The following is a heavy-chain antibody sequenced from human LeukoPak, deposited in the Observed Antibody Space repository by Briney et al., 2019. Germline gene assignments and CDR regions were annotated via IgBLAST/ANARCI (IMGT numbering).Heavy chain of an antibody. Sequence: GGSLRLSCAASGFTFSNYAMSWVRQAPGKGLEWVSTTSGVTTYSADSVKGRFTISRDNSMNTLYLQMDSLRAEDTAVYYCAKARDSAAAGTDYWGQGTLVTVSS. J-gene: IGHJ4*02. CDR2: TSGVTT. D-gene: IGHD6-13*01. CDR3: AKARDSAAAGTDY. V-gene: IGHV3-23*01. CDR1: GFTFSNYA.